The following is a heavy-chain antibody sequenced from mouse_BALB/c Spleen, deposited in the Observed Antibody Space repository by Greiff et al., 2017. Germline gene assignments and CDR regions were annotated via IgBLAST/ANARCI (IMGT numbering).Heavy chain of an antibody. Sequence: QVQLQQSGAELVKPGASVKLSCKASGYTFTSYYMYWVKQRPGQGLEWIGEINPSNGGTNFNEKFKSKATLTVDKSSSTAYMQLSSLTSEDSAVYYCTRGSPSVVAKAMDYWGQGTSVTVSS. CDR1: GYTFTSYY. J-gene: IGHJ4*01. CDR2: INPSNGGT. CDR3: TRGSPSVVAKAMDY. V-gene: IGHV1S81*02. D-gene: IGHD1-1*01.